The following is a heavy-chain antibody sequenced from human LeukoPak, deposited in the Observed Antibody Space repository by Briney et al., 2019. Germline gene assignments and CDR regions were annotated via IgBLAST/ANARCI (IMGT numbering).Heavy chain of an antibody. J-gene: IGHJ4*02. V-gene: IGHV3-23*01. D-gene: IGHD2-2*01. CDR3: AKVPPHVPAALFDY. CDR1: GFTFSSYA. CDR2: ISGSGGST. Sequence: GGSLRLSCAVSGFTFSSYAMSWVRQAPGKGLEWVSAISGSGGSTYYADSVKGRFTISRNNSKNTLYLQMNSLRAEDTAVYYCAKVPPHVPAALFDYWGQGTLVTVSS.